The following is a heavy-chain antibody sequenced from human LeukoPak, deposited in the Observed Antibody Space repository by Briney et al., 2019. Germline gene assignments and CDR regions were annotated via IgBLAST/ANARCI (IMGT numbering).Heavy chain of an antibody. CDR1: GITFSGYW. CDR3: ARSRRRRAIFGVVITTYYFDY. Sequence: GESLKISCQGSGITFSGYWIGWVRQMPGKGLEWMGVIYPGDSDTRYSPSLQGQVTISADKSISTAYLQWSSLKASDTAMYYCARSRRRRAIFGVVITTYYFDYWGQGTLVTVSS. D-gene: IGHD3-3*01. J-gene: IGHJ4*02. V-gene: IGHV5-51*01. CDR2: IYPGDSDT.